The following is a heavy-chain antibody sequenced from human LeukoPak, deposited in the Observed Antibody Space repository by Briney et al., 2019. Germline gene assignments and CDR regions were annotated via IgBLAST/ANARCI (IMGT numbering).Heavy chain of an antibody. V-gene: IGHV3-74*01. CDR2: VLSDGSRI. CDR1: GFTFTNYW. D-gene: IGHD3-22*01. J-gene: IGHJ4*02. CDR3: ATGHCITMIVVVIPEYYFDY. Sequence: GGSLRLSCAASGFTFTNYWMHWVRQAPGKGLVWVSRVLSDGSRISYADSVKGRFTISRDNAKNTLYLQMDSLRAEDTAVFYCATGHCITMIVVVIPEYYFDYWGQGTLVTVSS.